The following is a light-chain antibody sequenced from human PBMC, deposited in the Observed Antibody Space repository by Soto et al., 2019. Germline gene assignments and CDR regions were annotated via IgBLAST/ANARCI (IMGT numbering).Light chain of an antibody. Sequence: LTPPASVSWSPGQSITISCTGTSSDVGGYNYVSWYQQHPGKAPKLMIYDVSNRPSGVSNRFSGSKSGNTASLTISGLQAEDEADYYCSSYTSSSTLCVFGTGTKVTVL. J-gene: IGLJ1*01. V-gene: IGLV2-14*01. CDR3: SSYTSSSTLCV. CDR2: DVS. CDR1: SSDVGGYNY.